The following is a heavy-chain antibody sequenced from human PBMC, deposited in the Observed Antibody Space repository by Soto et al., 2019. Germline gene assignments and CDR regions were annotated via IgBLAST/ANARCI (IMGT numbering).Heavy chain of an antibody. CDR1: GGSFSGYY. D-gene: IGHD3-16*01. CDR2: INHSGSA. J-gene: IGHJ4*02. Sequence: QVQLQQWGAGLLKPSETLSLSSAVYGGSFSGYYWSWIRQPPGKGLEWSGEINHSGSANYNPSRKGRVTISVDTSKNQFSLRLSSVTAANTAVYYCASILRYLWGQGTLVTVSS. V-gene: IGHV4-34*01. CDR3: ASILRYL.